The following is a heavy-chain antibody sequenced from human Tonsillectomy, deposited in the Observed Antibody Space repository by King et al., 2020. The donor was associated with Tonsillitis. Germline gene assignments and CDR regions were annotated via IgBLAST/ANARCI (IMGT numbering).Heavy chain of an antibody. J-gene: IGHJ6*02. CDR3: ASGGVWGGYQFYTMDV. CDR1: GASVTSGSYY. CDR2: MYSSGNT. V-gene: IGHV4-61*01. Sequence: QLQESGPGLVKPSETLSLTCTVSGASVTSGSYYWNWIRQPPGQRRECLGYMYSSGNTNNNPSPKRRVTIYLDTSTNQFSLKLNSVTAADTAIYYCASGGVWGGYQFYTMDVWGQGTTVVVSS. D-gene: IGHD5-12*01.